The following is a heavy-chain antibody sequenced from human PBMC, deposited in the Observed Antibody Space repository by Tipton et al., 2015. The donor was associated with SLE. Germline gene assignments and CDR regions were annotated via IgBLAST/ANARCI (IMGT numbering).Heavy chain of an antibody. V-gene: IGHV4-31*03. CDR1: GGSISSGGYY. Sequence: TLSLTCTVSGGSISSGGYYWSWIRQHPGKGLEWIGYIYYSGSTYYNPSLKSRVTISVDTSKNQFSLKLSSVTAADTAVYYCAAVSSALWDFGYWGQGTLVTVSS. CDR2: IYYSGST. J-gene: IGHJ4*02. D-gene: IGHD6-19*01. CDR3: AAVSSALWDFGY.